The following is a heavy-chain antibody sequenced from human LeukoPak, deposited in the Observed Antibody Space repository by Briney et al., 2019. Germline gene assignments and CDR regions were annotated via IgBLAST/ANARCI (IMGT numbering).Heavy chain of an antibody. CDR2: ISSSGGST. V-gene: IGHV3-23*01. J-gene: IGHJ4*02. D-gene: IGHD5-12*01. Sequence: GGSLRLSCAASGFTFSGYAMTWVRQAPGKGLEWVSSISSSGGSTYYADSVKGRFTISRDNSKNTLYLQMDSLRAEDTAVYYCAKSATPWLPPFPYWGQGTLVTVSS. CDR1: GFTFSGYA. CDR3: AKSATPWLPPFPY.